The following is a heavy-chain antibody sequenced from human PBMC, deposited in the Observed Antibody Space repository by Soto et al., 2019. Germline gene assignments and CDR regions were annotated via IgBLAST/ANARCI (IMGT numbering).Heavy chain of an antibody. CDR1: GGSISSGGYY. CDR3: ARASPYYYDSSGYQTILNHFDY. V-gene: IGHV4-31*03. CDR2: IYYSGST. J-gene: IGHJ4*02. D-gene: IGHD3-22*01. Sequence: QVQLQESGPGLVKPSQTLSLTCTVSGGSISSGGYYWSWIRQHPGKGLEWIGYIYYSGSTYYNPSLKSRVTISVDTSKNQFSLKLSSVTAADTAVYYCARASPYYYDSSGYQTILNHFDYWGQGTLVTVSS.